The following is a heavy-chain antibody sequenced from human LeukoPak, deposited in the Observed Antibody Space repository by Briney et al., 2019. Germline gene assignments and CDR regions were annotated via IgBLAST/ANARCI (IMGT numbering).Heavy chain of an antibody. CDR2: ISYDGSNK. D-gene: IGHD2-21*01. CDR1: GFTFSDSW. CDR3: AKGVAAIPDY. V-gene: IGHV3-30*18. J-gene: IGHJ4*02. Sequence: GGSLRLSCEVSGFTFSDSWMHWVRQAPGKGLEWVAVISYDGSNKYYADSVKGRFTISRDNSKNTLYLQMNSLRAEDTAVYYCAKGVAAIPDYWGQGTLVTVSS.